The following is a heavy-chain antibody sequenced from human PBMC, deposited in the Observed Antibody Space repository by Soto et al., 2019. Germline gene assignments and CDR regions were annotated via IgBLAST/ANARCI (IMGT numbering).Heavy chain of an antibody. CDR2: IYTSVST. CDR3: ARACSSTSCYDVFDS. CDR1: GGSISSYY. J-gene: IGHJ4*02. V-gene: IGHV4-4*07. D-gene: IGHD2-2*01. Sequence: PSETLSLTCTVSGGSISSYYWSWIRQPAGKGLQWIGRIYTSVSTNYNPSLKSRVTMSVDTPKNQFSLKLSSVTAADTAVYYCARACSSTSCYDVFDSWGQGTLVTVSS.